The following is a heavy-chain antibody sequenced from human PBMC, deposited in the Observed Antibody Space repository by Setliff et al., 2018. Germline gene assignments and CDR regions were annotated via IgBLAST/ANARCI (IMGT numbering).Heavy chain of an antibody. CDR3: ARVASWSGQNDAFDI. D-gene: IGHD3-3*01. V-gene: IGHV3-23*01. Sequence: PGGSLRLSCAASRFTFSNYAMSWVRQAPGKGLEWVSAISASGRTTYYADSVKGRFTISRDNAKTSVNLQMNSLRAEDTAVYYCARVASWSGQNDAFDIWGQGTMVTVSS. CDR2: ISASGRTT. CDR1: RFTFSNYA. J-gene: IGHJ3*02.